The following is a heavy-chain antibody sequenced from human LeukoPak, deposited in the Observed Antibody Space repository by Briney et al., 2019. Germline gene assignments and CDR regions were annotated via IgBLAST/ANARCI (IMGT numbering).Heavy chain of an antibody. Sequence: PGGSLRLSCAASGFTFSSYGMHWVRQAPGKGLEWVAVIWYDGSNKYYADSVKGRFTISRDNSRNTLYLQMNSLRAEDTAVYYCARGLGASGYYYGMDVWGQGTTVTVSS. CDR3: ARGLGASGYYYGMDV. CDR2: IWYDGSNK. D-gene: IGHD3-3*01. J-gene: IGHJ6*02. V-gene: IGHV3-33*01. CDR1: GFTFSSYG.